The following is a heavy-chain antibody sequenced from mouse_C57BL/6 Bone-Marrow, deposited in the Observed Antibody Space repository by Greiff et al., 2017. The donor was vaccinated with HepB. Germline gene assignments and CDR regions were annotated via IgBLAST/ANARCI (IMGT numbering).Heavy chain of an antibody. J-gene: IGHJ2*01. CDR3: ARGTAQATADY. Sequence: ESGPGLVKPSQSLSLTCSVTGYSITSGYYWNWIRQFPGNKLEWMGYISYDGSNNYNPSLKNRISITRDTSKNQFFLKLNSVTTEDTATYYCARGTAQATADYWGQGTTLTVSS. V-gene: IGHV3-6*01. CDR1: GYSITSGYY. CDR2: ISYDGSN. D-gene: IGHD3-2*02.